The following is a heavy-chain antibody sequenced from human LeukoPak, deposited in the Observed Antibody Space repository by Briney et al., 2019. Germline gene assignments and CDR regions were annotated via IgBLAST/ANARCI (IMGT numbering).Heavy chain of an antibody. CDR3: ARMGAIAGASANPDY. D-gene: IGHD4/OR15-4a*01. V-gene: IGHV4-59*01. Sequence: PSETLSLTCTVSGGSIRSYYWSWIRQPPGKGLEWIGYIYYSGNTYYSPSLKSRVTISVDTSKNQFSLRLSSVTAADTAVYYCARMGAIAGASANPDYWGQGTLVTVSS. J-gene: IGHJ4*02. CDR2: IYYSGNT. CDR1: GGSIRSYY.